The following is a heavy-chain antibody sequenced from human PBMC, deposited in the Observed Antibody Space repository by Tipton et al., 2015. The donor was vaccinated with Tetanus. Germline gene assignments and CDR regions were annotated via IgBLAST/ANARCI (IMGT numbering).Heavy chain of an antibody. CDR1: GGSISSGGYY. J-gene: IGHJ4*02. Sequence: TLSLTCTVSGGSISSGGYYWSWIRQHPGKGLEWIGDIYNSGSTYYNPSLKSRVTMSVDTSKNQFSLRLSSVTAADTALYFCARWGPGVTTWGFDFWGQGTQVTVSS. D-gene: IGHD3-16*01. CDR2: IYNSGST. V-gene: IGHV4-31*03. CDR3: ARWGPGVTTWGFDF.